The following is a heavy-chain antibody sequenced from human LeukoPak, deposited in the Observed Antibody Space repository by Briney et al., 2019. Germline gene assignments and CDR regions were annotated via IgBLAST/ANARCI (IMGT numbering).Heavy chain of an antibody. V-gene: IGHV1-18*01. CDR2: ISAYNGNT. CDR1: GYTFTSYG. J-gene: IGHJ5*02. CDR3: ARTTITMIVVAANYDINWFDP. D-gene: IGHD3-22*01. Sequence: GASVKVSCKASGYTFTSYGISWVRQAPGQGLEWMGWISAYNGNTNYAQKLQGRVIMTTDTSTSTAYMELRSLRPDDTAVYYCARTTITMIVVAANYDINWFDPWGQGTLVTVSS.